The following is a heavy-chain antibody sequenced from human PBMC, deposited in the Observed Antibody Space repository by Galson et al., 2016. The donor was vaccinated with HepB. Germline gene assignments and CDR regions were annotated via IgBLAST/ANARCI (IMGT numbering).Heavy chain of an antibody. CDR3: AREFTY. Sequence: TLSLTCSFSGGTISSYALYWSWIRQPAGKGLEWIGRIYASGIAHYNPSLKSRVSMSIDTSKDQVSLKLTSVTAADTAVYYCAREFTYWGPGTLVTVSS. J-gene: IGHJ4*02. CDR2: IYASGIA. V-gene: IGHV4-61*02. CDR1: GGTISSYALY.